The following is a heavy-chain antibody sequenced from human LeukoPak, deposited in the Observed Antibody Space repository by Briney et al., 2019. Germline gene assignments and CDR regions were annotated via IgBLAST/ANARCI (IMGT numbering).Heavy chain of an antibody. CDR2: ISSSGSTI. CDR1: GLTLSNYY. CDR3: ARGSLGYCSSTSCYTPFDY. J-gene: IGHJ4*02. Sequence: GRSLRLFCAASGLTLSNYYISSIRQAAGKGLEWVSYISSSGSTIYYADSVKGRFTISRDNAKNSLYLQMNSLRAEDTAVYYCARGSLGYCSSTSCYTPFDYWGQGTLVTVSS. V-gene: IGHV3-11*01. D-gene: IGHD2-2*02.